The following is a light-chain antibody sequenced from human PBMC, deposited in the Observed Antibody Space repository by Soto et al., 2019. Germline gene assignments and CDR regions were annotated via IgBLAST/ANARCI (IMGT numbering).Light chain of an antibody. Sequence: EIVLTQSPATLSLSPGERATLSCRASQSVSSSYLAWYQQRPGQAPRLLIYDASSRATGIPDRFSGSGSGTDFTLTISRLEPEDFVVYYCQQYGRSPYTFGQGTKVDIK. V-gene: IGKV3-20*01. J-gene: IGKJ2*01. CDR3: QQYGRSPYT. CDR2: DAS. CDR1: QSVSSSY.